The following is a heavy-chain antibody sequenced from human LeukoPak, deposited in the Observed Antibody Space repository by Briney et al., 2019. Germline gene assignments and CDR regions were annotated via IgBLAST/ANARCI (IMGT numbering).Heavy chain of an antibody. CDR2: ISSSSSTI. CDR1: AFIFSGHW. D-gene: IGHD4-17*01. V-gene: IGHV3-48*02. Sequence: PGGSLRLSCEASAFIFSGHWLNWVRQAPGKGLEWVSYISSSSSTIYYADSVKGRFTISRDNAKNSLYLQMNSLRDEDTAVYYCARDGDYWYWGQGTLVTVSS. J-gene: IGHJ4*02. CDR3: ARDGDYWY.